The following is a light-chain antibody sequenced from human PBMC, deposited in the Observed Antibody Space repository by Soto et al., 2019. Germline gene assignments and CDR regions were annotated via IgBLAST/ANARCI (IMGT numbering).Light chain of an antibody. J-gene: IGKJ1*01. CDR2: AAS. Sequence: AIQMTQSPSSLSASVGDRVIITCRASRGIMNDLDWYQQKPGKAPKVLIYAASSLQSGVPLRFSGSGSGTDFTLTISSLQPEDFATYYCLQDYNYPLAFGQGTKVEIK. CDR1: RGIMND. V-gene: IGKV1-6*01. CDR3: LQDYNYPLA.